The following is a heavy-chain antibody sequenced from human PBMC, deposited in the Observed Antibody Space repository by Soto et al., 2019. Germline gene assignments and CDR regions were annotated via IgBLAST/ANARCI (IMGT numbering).Heavy chain of an antibody. CDR1: GFTFDDYA. Sequence: EVQLVESGGGLVQPGRSLRLSCTASGFTFDDYALHWVRQAPGKGLEWVSGITWHSDRVDYADSVKGRFTISRDNARNSLYLQMNSLRAEDTALYFGGKGLSIAAIDYWGQGTLVTVSS. CDR3: GKGLSIAAIDY. CDR2: ITWHSDRV. J-gene: IGHJ4*02. V-gene: IGHV3-9*01. D-gene: IGHD6-13*01.